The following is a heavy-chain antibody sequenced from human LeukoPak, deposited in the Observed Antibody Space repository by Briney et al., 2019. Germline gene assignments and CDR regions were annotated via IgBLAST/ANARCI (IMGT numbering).Heavy chain of an antibody. CDR3: ARGHADSSGSWYGRFDY. J-gene: IGHJ4*02. V-gene: IGHV3-53*01. D-gene: IGHD6-13*01. CDR2: IYSGGNT. CDR1: GFTFGSYA. Sequence: GWSLRLSCAASGFTFGSYAMSWVRQAPGKGLEWVSVIYSGGNTYYADSVKGRFTISRDNSKNTLYLQMNSLRAEDTAVFYCARGHADSSGSWYGRFDYWGQGTLVTVSS.